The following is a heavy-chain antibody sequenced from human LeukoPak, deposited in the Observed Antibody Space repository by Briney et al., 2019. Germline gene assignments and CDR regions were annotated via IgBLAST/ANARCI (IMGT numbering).Heavy chain of an antibody. CDR1: GFTFSSYS. Sequence: GGSLRLSCAASGFTFSSYSMNWVRQAPGKGLEWVSYISSSSSTICYADSVKGRFTISRDNAKNSLYLQMNSLRAEDTAVYYCAIIGIAARPNYYYGMDVWGQGATVTVSS. D-gene: IGHD6-6*01. J-gene: IGHJ6*02. CDR3: AIIGIAARPNYYYGMDV. CDR2: ISSSSSTI. V-gene: IGHV3-48*01.